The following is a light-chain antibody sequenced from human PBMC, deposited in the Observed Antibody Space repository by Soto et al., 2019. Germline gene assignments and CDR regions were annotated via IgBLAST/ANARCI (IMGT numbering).Light chain of an antibody. Sequence: DIQMTQSPSSLSASVGDRVIITCRASQSIASYLIWYQQKPGQAPKVLIYGASTLQSGVPSRFSGSGSGTDFTLTSSSLQPEDFATYYCQQGYSIPPYTFGQGTKLEIK. CDR2: GAS. J-gene: IGKJ2*01. CDR3: QQGYSIPPYT. V-gene: IGKV1-39*01. CDR1: QSIASY.